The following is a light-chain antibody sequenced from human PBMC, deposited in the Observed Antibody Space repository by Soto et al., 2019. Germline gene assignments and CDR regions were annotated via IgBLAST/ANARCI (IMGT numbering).Light chain of an antibody. V-gene: IGLV2-14*01. CDR3: CSYTSSSTVV. Sequence: QSALTQPASVSGSPGQSITVSCTGTSSDVGAFNYVSWYQQHPGKAPKLMIYDVSNRPSGVSNRFSGSKSGNTASLTISGLQAEDEADYYCCSYTSSSTVVFGGGTKLTVL. CDR2: DVS. J-gene: IGLJ2*01. CDR1: SSDVGAFNY.